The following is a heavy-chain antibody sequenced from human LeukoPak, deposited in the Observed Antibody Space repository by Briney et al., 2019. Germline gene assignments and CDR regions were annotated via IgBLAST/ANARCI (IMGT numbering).Heavy chain of an antibody. CDR2: INHSGST. CDR1: GGSFSGYY. Sequence: PSETLSLTCAVYGGSFSGYYWSWIRQPPGKGLEWIGEINHSGSTNYNPSLKSRVTISVDTSKNQFSLKLSSVTAADTAVYYCARGVYIAAAQYAYWGQGTLVTVSP. CDR3: ARGVYIAAAQYAY. V-gene: IGHV4-34*01. J-gene: IGHJ4*02. D-gene: IGHD6-13*01.